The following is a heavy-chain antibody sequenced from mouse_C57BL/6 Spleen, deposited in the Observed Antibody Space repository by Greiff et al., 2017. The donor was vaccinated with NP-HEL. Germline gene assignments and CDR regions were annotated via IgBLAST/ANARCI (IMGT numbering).Heavy chain of an antibody. CDR1: GFSLTSYG. Sequence: VKLVESGPGLVAPSQSLSITCTVSGFSLTSYGVSWVRQPPGKGLEWLGVIWGDGSTNYHSALISRLSISKDNSKSQVFLKLNSLQTDDTATYYCAKPGIYDYDGGDYYAMDYWGQGTSVTVSS. V-gene: IGHV2-3*01. D-gene: IGHD2-4*01. CDR2: IWGDGST. CDR3: AKPGIYDYDGGDYYAMDY. J-gene: IGHJ4*01.